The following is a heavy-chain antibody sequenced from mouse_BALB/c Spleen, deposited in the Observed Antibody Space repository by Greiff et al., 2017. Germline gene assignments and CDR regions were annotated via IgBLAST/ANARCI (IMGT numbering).Heavy chain of an antibody. Sequence: QVQLQQPGAELVRPGASVKLSCKASGYTFTSYWINWVKQRPGQGLEWIGNIYPSDSYTNYNQKFKDKATLTVDKSSSTTYMQLSSPTSEDSAVYCYTLDYDAVFDYWGQGTTLTVSS. CDR3: TLDYDAVFDY. D-gene: IGHD2-4*01. CDR1: GYTFTSYW. J-gene: IGHJ2*01. V-gene: IGHV1-69*02. CDR2: IYPSDSYT.